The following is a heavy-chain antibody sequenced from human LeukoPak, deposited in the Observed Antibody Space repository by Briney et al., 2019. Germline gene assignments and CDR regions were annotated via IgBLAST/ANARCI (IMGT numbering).Heavy chain of an antibody. V-gene: IGHV4-61*02. CDR2: IYTCGST. Sequence: SETLSLTCTVSGGSISSGSYYWSWIRQPAGKGLEWIGRIYTCGSTNYNPSLKSRVTISVDTSKNQFSLKLSSVTAADTAVYYCAREVGYCSSTSCPTFDIWGQGTMVTVSS. J-gene: IGHJ3*02. CDR1: GGSISSGSYY. D-gene: IGHD2-2*01. CDR3: AREVGYCSSTSCPTFDI.